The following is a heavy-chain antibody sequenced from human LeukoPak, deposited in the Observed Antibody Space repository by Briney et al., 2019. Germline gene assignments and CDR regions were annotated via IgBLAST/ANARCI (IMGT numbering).Heavy chain of an antibody. J-gene: IGHJ6*02. CDR3: ARGRNLAV. CDR1: GFTFSSYW. Sequence: GGSLRLSCAASGFTFSSYWMSWVRQAPGKGLEWVANIKEDGSEKYYVDSVKGRFTISRDNAKKSLFLQMNSLRVEDTAVCYCARGRNLAVWGQGTTVTVSS. V-gene: IGHV3-7*01. CDR2: IKEDGSEK.